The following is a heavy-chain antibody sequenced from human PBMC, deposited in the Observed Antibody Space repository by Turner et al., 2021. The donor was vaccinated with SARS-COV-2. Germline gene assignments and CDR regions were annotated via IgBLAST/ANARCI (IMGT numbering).Heavy chain of an antibody. Sequence: QAQLVKPGAEAKKPGASVQVACKVTVYTFTGYYMHWVRQAAGQEVGWMVWINPNSGGTNYGPEFQGRVTMTWGTSISTAYMELSRLRSDDTAVYYCARSRYTYGSYYYYGMGVWGQGTTVTVSS. V-gene: IGHV1-2*02. CDR2: INPNSGGT. CDR3: ARSRYTYGSYYYYGMGV. D-gene: IGHD5-18*01. J-gene: IGHJ6*02. CDR1: VYTFTGYY.